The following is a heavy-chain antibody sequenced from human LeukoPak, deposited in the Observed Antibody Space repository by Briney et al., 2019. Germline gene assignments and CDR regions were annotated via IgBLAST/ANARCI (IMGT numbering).Heavy chain of an antibody. CDR3: AKSLGCGSISCPSPYTF. D-gene: IGHD2-2*01. Sequence: GESLRLSCAASGLTFSSYAMSWVGQAPGKGLEWVSSISGSGGSTSYADSVKGQFTISRDNSKNTPYLQMHSLRAEDTAVYYCAKSLGCGSISCPSPYTFWGEGTLVTVSS. V-gene: IGHV3-23*01. CDR2: ISGSGGST. J-gene: IGHJ4*02. CDR1: GLTFSSYA.